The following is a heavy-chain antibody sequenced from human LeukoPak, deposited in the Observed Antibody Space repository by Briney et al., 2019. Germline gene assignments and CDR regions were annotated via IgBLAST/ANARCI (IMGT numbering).Heavy chain of an antibody. CDR2: FDPEVGET. V-gene: IGHV1-24*01. J-gene: IGHJ4*02. D-gene: IGHD1-26*01. CDR3: VTDNTGSGSYRGPFDS. Sequence: ASVKVSCKVSGYTRTELSMHWVRQAPGKGLEWMGGFDPEVGETIYAQKFQGRVTMTEDTSTDTAYMELSSLRSENTAVYYCVTDNTGSGSYRGPFDSWGQGTLVTVSS. CDR1: GYTRTELS.